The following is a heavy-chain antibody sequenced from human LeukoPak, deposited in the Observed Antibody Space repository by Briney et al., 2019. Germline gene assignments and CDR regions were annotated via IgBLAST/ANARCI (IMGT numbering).Heavy chain of an antibody. CDR1: DCTFNSYG. D-gene: IGHD2-2*01. CDR2: ISAYNVNT. V-gene: IGHV1-18*01. CDR3: ARAWDCTSTSCYAYFDY. J-gene: IGHJ4*02. Sequence: GASVKVSCKASDCTFNSYGISWVRQAPGQGLEWMGWISAYNVNTNYAQNLQGRVTMTTDTSTSTAYMELRSLRFDDTAVYYCARAWDCTSTSCYAYFDYWGQGTLVTVSS.